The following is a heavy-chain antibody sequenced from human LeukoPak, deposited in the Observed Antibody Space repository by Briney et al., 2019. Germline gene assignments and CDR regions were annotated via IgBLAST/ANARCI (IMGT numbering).Heavy chain of an antibody. V-gene: IGHV3-9*01. J-gene: IGHJ6*02. Sequence: PGGSLRLSCAASGFTFDDYAMHWARQAPGKGLEWVSGISWNSGSIGYADSVKGRFTISRDNAKNSLYLQMNSLRAEDTALYYCAKVRVWSGHYYYYGMDVWGQGTTVTVSS. CDR3: AKVRVWSGHYYYYGMDV. CDR1: GFTFDDYA. D-gene: IGHD3-3*01. CDR2: ISWNSGSI.